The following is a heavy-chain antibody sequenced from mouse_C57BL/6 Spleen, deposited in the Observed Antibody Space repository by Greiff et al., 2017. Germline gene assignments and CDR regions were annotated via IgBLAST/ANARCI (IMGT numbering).Heavy chain of an antibody. J-gene: IGHJ4*01. CDR2: ISSGSSTI. Sequence: EVQVVESGGGLVKPGGSLKLSCAASGFTFSDYGMHWVRQAPEKGLEWVAYISSGSSTIYYADTVKGRFTISRDNAKHTLFLQMTSLRSEDTAMYYCARMDDYDYGLARDYWGQGTSVTVSS. D-gene: IGHD2-4*01. CDR1: GFTFSDYG. CDR3: ARMDDYDYGLARDY. V-gene: IGHV5-17*01.